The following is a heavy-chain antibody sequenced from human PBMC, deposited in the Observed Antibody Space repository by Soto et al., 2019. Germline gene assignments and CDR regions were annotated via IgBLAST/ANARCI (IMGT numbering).Heavy chain of an antibody. V-gene: IGHV4-39*01. CDR2: MSYSGST. Sequence: KASETLSLTCTVSGGSISKSSYYWVWIRQPPGKGLEWVGSMSYSGSTYYNPSLKSRVAISVDTSKNQLSLQVSSVTAADTAVYYCSSRAPEGFDHWGQGTLVTVSS. CDR1: GGSISKSSYY. J-gene: IGHJ5*02. CDR3: SSRAPEGFDH.